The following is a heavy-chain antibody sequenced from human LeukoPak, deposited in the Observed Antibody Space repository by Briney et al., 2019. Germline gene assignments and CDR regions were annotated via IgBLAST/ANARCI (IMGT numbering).Heavy chain of an antibody. Sequence: GASVKVSCKASGYTFTGYYMHWVRQAPGQGLEWMGWINPNSGGTNYAQKFQGRVTMTRDTSISTAYMELSRLRSDDTAVYYCARVFSSGYDAFDIWGQGTMVTVSS. D-gene: IGHD3-22*01. J-gene: IGHJ3*02. CDR2: INPNSGGT. CDR3: ARVFSSGYDAFDI. V-gene: IGHV1-2*02. CDR1: GYTFTGYY.